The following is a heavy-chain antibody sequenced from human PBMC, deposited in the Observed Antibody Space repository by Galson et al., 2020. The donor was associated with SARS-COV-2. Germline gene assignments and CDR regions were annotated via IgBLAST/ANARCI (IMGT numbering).Heavy chain of an antibody. CDR1: GFPFSSYT. Sequence: GESLKTSCAVPGFPFSSYTITWVRPAPAKGLAWVSSISSSSDYIYYAHSVKGRFTISRDNAKNSGYLQMNSLKAEDTAEYFGARYASWAMVAMDVWGQGTTVTVSS. CDR3: ARYASWAMVAMDV. J-gene: IGHJ6*02. D-gene: IGHD1-26*01. V-gene: IGHV3-21*06. CDR2: ISSSSDYI.